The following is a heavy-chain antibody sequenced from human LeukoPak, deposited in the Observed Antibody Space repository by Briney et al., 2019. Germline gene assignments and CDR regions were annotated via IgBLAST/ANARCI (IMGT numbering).Heavy chain of an antibody. Sequence: SGGSRRLSCAASGFTFSSYAMHWVRQAPGKGLEWVAVISYDGSNKYYADSVKGRFTISRDNSKNTLYLQMNSLRAEDTAVYYCARDRYSSSWYSSYYYYYGMDVWGQGTTVTVSS. CDR1: GFTFSSYA. V-gene: IGHV3-30-3*01. CDR2: ISYDGSNK. D-gene: IGHD6-13*01. J-gene: IGHJ6*02. CDR3: ARDRYSSSWYSSYYYYYGMDV.